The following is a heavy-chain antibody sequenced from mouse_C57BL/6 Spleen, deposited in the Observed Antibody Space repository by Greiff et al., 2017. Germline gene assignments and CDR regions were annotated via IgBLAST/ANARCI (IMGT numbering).Heavy chain of an antibody. CDR2: ISDGGSYT. Sequence: EVQGVESGGGLVKPGGSLKLSCAASGFTFSSYAMSWVRQTPEKRLEWVATISDGGSYTYYPDNVKGRFTISRDNAKNNLYLQMSHLKSEDTARYYCARGPWYFDGWSTATTVTAST. V-gene: IGHV5-4*01. J-gene: IGHJ1*03. CDR1: GFTFSSYA. CDR3: ARGPWYFDG.